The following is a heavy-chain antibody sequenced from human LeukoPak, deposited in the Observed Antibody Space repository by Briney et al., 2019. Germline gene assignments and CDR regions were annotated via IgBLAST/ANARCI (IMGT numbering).Heavy chain of an antibody. V-gene: IGHV4-34*01. J-gene: IGHJ4*02. CDR1: GGSFSGYY. D-gene: IGHD3-16*02. CDR2: INHGGST. CDR3: ARGGAHYVWGSYRYVGFDY. Sequence: SETLSLTCAVYGGSFSGYYWSWIRQHPGKGLEWIGEINHGGSTNYNPSLKSRVIISVDTSKNQFSLKLSSVTAADTAVYYCARGGAHYVWGSYRYVGFDYWGQGTLVTVSS.